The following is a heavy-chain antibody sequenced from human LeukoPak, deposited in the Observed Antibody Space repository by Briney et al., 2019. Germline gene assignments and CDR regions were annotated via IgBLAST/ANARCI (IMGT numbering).Heavy chain of an antibody. V-gene: IGHV3-21*01. CDR3: ARERGYDFWSGSRVLFDY. CDR1: GFNFSTYS. Sequence: GGSLRLSCAASGFNFSTYSMNWVRQAPGKGLEWVSSIDFTSTYIDYTDSVKGRFTISRDNAKNSLYLQMNSLRAEDTAVYYCARERGYDFWSGSRVLFDYWGQGTLVTVSS. CDR2: IDFTSTYI. D-gene: IGHD3-3*01. J-gene: IGHJ4*02.